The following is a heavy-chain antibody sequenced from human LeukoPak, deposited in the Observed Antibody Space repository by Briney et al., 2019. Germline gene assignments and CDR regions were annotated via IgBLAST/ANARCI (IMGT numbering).Heavy chain of an antibody. CDR3: AGSPVDSYYYYGMDV. Sequence: SVKVSCKASGGTFSSYAISWVRQAPGQGLEWMGRIIPILGIANYAQKFQGRVTITADKSTSTAYMELSSLGSEDTAVYYCAGSPVDSYYYYGMDVWGQGTTVTVSS. CDR1: GGTFSSYA. V-gene: IGHV1-69*04. D-gene: IGHD5-12*01. J-gene: IGHJ6*02. CDR2: IIPILGIA.